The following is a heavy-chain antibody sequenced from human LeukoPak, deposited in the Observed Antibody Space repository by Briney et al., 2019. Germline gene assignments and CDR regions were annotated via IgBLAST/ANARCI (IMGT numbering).Heavy chain of an antibody. Sequence: GGSLRLSCAAAGFTFSSYWMTWVRQAPGKGLEWVANIKQDGSEKYYVDSVKGRFTISRDNAKNSLFLQMNSLRAEDMAVYYCARDCLVATCFDYWGQGTLVTVSS. V-gene: IGHV3-7*01. CDR3: ARDCLVATCFDY. J-gene: IGHJ4*02. CDR1: GFTFSSYW. CDR2: IKQDGSEK. D-gene: IGHD5-12*01.